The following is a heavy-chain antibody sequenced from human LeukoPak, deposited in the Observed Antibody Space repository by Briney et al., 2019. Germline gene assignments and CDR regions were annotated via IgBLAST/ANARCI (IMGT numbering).Heavy chain of an antibody. CDR1: GFTFVDYA. CDR3: AKDIGSIGWATDGFDY. CDR2: ISWNSGSI. Sequence: SLRLSCAASGFTFVDYAMHWVRQAPGKGLEWVSGISWNSGSIGYADSVKGRFTISRDNAKNSLYLQMNSLRAEDTALYYCAKDIGSIGWATDGFDYWGQGTLVTVSS. V-gene: IGHV3-9*01. J-gene: IGHJ4*02. D-gene: IGHD1-26*01.